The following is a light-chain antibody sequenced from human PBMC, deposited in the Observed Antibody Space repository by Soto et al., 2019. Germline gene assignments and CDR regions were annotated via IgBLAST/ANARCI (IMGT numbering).Light chain of an antibody. Sequence: QSVLTQPPAASGSPGQSVTISCTGTSSDVGANNYVSWYQQHPGKAPKLMIYEVTKRPSGVPDRFSGSKSDNTASLTVSGLQAEDEADYYCSSYAGTNRVFGTGTKLTVL. J-gene: IGLJ1*01. CDR2: EVT. CDR1: SSDVGANNY. V-gene: IGLV2-8*01. CDR3: SSYAGTNRV.